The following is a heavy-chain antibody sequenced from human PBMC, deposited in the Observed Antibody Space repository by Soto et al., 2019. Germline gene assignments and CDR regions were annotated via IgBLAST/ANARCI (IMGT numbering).Heavy chain of an antibody. V-gene: IGHV1-69*01. D-gene: IGHD3-22*01. J-gene: IGHJ3*02. CDR2: IIPIFGTA. CDR1: GGTFSSYA. Sequence: QVQLVQSGAEVKKPGSSVKVSCKASGGTFSSYAISWVRQAPGQGLEWMGGIIPIFGTANYAQKFQGRVTITADESTSTAYMERSSLRSEDTAVYYCARDLRYYDSSGSSDAFDICGQGTMVTVSS. CDR3: ARDLRYYDSSGSSDAFDI.